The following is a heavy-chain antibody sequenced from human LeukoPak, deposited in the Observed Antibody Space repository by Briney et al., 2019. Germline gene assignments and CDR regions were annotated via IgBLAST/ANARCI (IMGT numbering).Heavy chain of an antibody. CDR3: ATQQLVRFVLRFQH. J-gene: IGHJ1*01. CDR2: FDPEDGET. D-gene: IGHD6-13*01. Sequence: ASVKVSCKVSGYTLTELFMHWVRQAPGKGLEWMGRFDPEDGETIYAQKFQGRVTMTEDTSTNTAYMELSSLRSEDTAVYYCATQQLVRFVLRFQHWGQGTLVTVSS. V-gene: IGHV1-24*01. CDR1: GYTLTELF.